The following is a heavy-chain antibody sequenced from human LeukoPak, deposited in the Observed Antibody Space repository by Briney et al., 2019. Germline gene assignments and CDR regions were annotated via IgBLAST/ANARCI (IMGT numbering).Heavy chain of an antibody. CDR2: SSSGGST. J-gene: IGHJ4*02. D-gene: IGHD1-26*01. CDR3: ARDLSGSYRPYDY. CDR1: GFTVSSNY. Sequence: GGSLRLSCAASGFTVSSNYMSWVRQAPGKGLEWVSGISSSGGSTNYADSVKGRFTISRDNAKTTLYLQMNSLRTEDTAVYFCARDLSGSYRPYDYWGQGTLVTVSS. V-gene: IGHV3-53*01.